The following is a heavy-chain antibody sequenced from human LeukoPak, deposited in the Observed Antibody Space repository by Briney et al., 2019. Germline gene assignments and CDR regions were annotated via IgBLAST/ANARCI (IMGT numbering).Heavy chain of an antibody. Sequence: GRSLRLSCAASGFTFSSFGMHWVRQAPVRGLEWVAVIWDDGSKKYYADSVKARFTISRGNTKNTVYLQMDSLRAEDTALYYCARDLGRGNTPFDYWGQGTLVTVSS. CDR2: IWDDGSKK. CDR1: GFTFSSFG. CDR3: ARDLGRGNTPFDY. V-gene: IGHV3-33*01. J-gene: IGHJ4*02. D-gene: IGHD3-16*01.